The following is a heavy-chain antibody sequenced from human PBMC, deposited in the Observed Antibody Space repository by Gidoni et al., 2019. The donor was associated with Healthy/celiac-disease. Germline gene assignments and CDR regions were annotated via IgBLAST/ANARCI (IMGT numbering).Heavy chain of an antibody. D-gene: IGHD2-2*01. Sequence: EVQLLESGGGLVQPGGSLRLSCAASGFTFSSYAMRWVRQAPGKGVEWVSAISGSGGSTYYADSVKGRFTISRDNSKNTLYLQMNSLRAEDTAVYYCAKDVTEYQLEGMDVWGQGTTVTVSS. CDR3: AKDVTEYQLEGMDV. CDR1: GFTFSSYA. V-gene: IGHV3-23*01. J-gene: IGHJ6*02. CDR2: ISGSGGST.